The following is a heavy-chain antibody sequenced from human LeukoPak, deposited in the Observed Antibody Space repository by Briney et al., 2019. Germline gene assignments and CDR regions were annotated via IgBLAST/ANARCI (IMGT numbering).Heavy chain of an antibody. CDR2: INPSDGST. CDR1: GYTFTSYY. J-gene: IGHJ6*02. CDR3: AREEWLRFSYYYGMDV. D-gene: IGHD5-12*01. V-gene: IGHV1-46*01. Sequence: ASVKVSCKASGYTFTSYYMHWVRQAPGQGLEWMGIINPSDGSTSYAQKFQGRVTMTRDTSASTAYMELSSLRSEDTAVYYCAREEWLRFSYYYGMDVWGQGTTVTVSS.